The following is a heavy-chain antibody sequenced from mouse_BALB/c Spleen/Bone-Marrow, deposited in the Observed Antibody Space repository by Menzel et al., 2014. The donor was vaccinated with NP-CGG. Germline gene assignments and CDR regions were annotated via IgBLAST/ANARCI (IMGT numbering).Heavy chain of an antibody. V-gene: IGHV2-9*02. CDR1: GLSLTSYG. CDR2: IWAGGST. D-gene: IGHD2-4*01. J-gene: IGHJ3*01. Sequence: VQLQQSGPGLVAPSQSLSIPCTVSGLSLTSYGVHWVRQPPGKGLEWLGVIWAGGSTNYNSALMSRLSISKDNSKSQVFLKMNSLQTDDTAMYYCARVSSTMITTVFAYWGQGTLVTVSA. CDR3: ARVSSTMITTVFAY.